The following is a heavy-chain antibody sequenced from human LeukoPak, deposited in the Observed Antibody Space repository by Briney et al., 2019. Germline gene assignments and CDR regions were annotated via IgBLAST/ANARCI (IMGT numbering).Heavy chain of an antibody. CDR1: GGSFSAYY. CDR3: AEIAVAGEVIFDY. CDR2: INHSGSA. J-gene: IGHJ4*02. D-gene: IGHD6-19*01. Sequence: SETLSLTCAVYGGSFSAYYWSWIRQPPGKGVEWIGEINHSGSANYNPSLKRRVTISVDTSKNQFSLKLSSVTAADTAVYYCAEIAVAGEVIFDYWGQGALVSVSS. V-gene: IGHV4-34*01.